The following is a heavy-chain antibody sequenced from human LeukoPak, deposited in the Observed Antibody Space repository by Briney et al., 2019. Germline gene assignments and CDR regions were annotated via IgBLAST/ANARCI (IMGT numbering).Heavy chain of an antibody. D-gene: IGHD6-13*01. Sequence: GASVKVSCKASGYTFTSNYMHWVRQAPGQGLEWMGWINSKSGATSYAQTFQGRVTMTRDTSITTAYMEVSGLRSDDTAVYYCARGFGSSWFDYWGQGTLVTVSS. CDR1: GYTFTSNY. CDR2: INSKSGAT. CDR3: ARGFGSSWFDY. V-gene: IGHV1-2*02. J-gene: IGHJ5*01.